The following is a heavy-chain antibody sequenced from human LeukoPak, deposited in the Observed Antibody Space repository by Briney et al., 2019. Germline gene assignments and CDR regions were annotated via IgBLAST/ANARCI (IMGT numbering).Heavy chain of an antibody. CDR2: ISYDASNK. Sequence: TGRSLRLSCAASGFTFSSYAIHWVRQAPGKGLEWVTIISYDASNKYYADSVKGRFTISRDNSKNTLYLQLDSLRPEDTAVYYCAKSRLVAVVAAYMDVWGKGTTVTVSS. CDR1: GFTFSSYA. J-gene: IGHJ6*04. V-gene: IGHV3-30*18. D-gene: IGHD2-15*01. CDR3: AKSRLVAVVAAYMDV.